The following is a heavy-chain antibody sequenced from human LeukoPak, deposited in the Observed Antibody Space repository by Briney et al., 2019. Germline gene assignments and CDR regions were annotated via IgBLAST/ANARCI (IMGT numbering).Heavy chain of an antibody. D-gene: IGHD5-12*01. CDR2: VKNKLDGETT. V-gene: IGHV3-15*01. CDR3: TAKPVGYSGCDRP. CDR1: GFTFSNSW. Sequence: GGSLRLSCAASGFTFSNSWMSWVRQAPGKGLEWVGYVKNKLDGETTDYAAPVKGRFTISRDDSKNTLYLQMNNLKTEDTGVYYCTAKPVGYSGCDRPWGQGTLATVSS. J-gene: IGHJ4*02.